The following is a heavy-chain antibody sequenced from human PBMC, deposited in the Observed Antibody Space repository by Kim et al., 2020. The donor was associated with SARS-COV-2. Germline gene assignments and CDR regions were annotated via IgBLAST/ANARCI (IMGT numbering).Heavy chain of an antibody. Sequence: KGRFTISRDNAKNSLYLQMNSLRDEDTAVYYCARDSTSSIFGVVTPIFDYWGQGTLVTVSS. J-gene: IGHJ4*02. D-gene: IGHD3-3*01. V-gene: IGHV3-48*02. CDR3: ARDSTSSIFGVVTPIFDY.